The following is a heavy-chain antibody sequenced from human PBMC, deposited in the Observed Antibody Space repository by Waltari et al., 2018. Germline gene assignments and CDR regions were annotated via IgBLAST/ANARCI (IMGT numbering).Heavy chain of an antibody. CDR2: IYYSGST. Sequence: QLQLQESGPGLVKPSETLSLTCTVSGGSISSSSYYWGWTRQPPGKGLEWIGSIYYSGSTYYNPSLKSRVTISVDTSKNQFSRKLSSVTAADTAVYYCARRGIVVPTVDYWGQGTLVTVSS. J-gene: IGHJ4*02. CDR1: GGSISSSSYY. CDR3: ARRGIVVPTVDY. V-gene: IGHV4-39*01. D-gene: IGHD3-22*01.